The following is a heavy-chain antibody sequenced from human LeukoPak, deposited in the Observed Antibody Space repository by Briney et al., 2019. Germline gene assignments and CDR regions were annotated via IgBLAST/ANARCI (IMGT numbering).Heavy chain of an antibody. CDR2: IYYSGST. Sequence: SETLSLTCIVSGGSISTYYWNWIRQPPGKGLEWIGHIYYSGSTSYNPSLKSRVTISVDTSKNQFSLKLSSVTAVDTAVYYCARAVAGTGGAFDIWGQGTMVTVSS. V-gene: IGHV4-59*01. CDR1: GGSISTYY. D-gene: IGHD6-19*01. J-gene: IGHJ3*02. CDR3: ARAVAGTGGAFDI.